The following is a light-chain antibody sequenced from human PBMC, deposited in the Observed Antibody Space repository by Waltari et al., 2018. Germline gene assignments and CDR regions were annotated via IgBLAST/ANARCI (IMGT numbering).Light chain of an antibody. J-gene: IGKJ1*01. CDR3: QQYYSTPQT. CDR1: QSVLDKSNNKNY. CDR2: WAS. V-gene: IGKV4-1*01. Sequence: DIVMTQSPDSLAVSLGERATINCKSSQSVLDKSNNKNYLAWYQRKPGQPPKMLISWASTRESGVPDRFSGSGSGTDFTLTISSLQAEDVAVYYCQQYYSTPQTFGQGTNVEIE.